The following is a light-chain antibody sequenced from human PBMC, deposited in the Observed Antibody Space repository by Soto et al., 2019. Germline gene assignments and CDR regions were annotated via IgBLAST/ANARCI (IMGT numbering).Light chain of an antibody. J-gene: IGKJ3*01. CDR2: DAS. V-gene: IGKV3-11*01. CDR1: QSVSSY. Sequence: ENVLTQSPATLSLSPGERATLSCRASQSVSSYLAWYQQKPGQAPRLLIYDASNRATGIPARFSGSGSGTDFTLTISSLEPEDFAVYYCQQRSNWVFTFGPGTKVDIK. CDR3: QQRSNWVFT.